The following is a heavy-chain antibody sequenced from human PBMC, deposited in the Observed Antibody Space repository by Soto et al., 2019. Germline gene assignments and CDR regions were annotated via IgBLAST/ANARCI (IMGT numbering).Heavy chain of an antibody. D-gene: IGHD3-22*01. V-gene: IGHV3-23*01. CDR2: MSGRGMA. CDR1: GFTSSSYA. CDR3: AKAAIYYSSDSWFDP. J-gene: IGHJ5*02. Sequence: VGSLRFSCAASGFTSSSYAMSWVRQAPGKGLEWVSGMSGRGMAYYADSVKGRFTISRDNSKNTLYLQMNNLRAEDTAVYYCAKAAIYYSSDSWFDPWGQGTRGTVSS.